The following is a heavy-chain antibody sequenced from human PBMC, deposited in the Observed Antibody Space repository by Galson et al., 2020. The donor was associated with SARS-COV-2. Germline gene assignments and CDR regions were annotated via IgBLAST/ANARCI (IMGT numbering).Heavy chain of an antibody. J-gene: IGHJ4*02. D-gene: IGHD5-18*01. Sequence: ASETLSLTCTVSGGSISSYYWSWIRQPPGKGLEWIGYIYYSGSTNYNPSLKSRVTISVDTSKNQFSLKLSSVTAADTAVYYCARFRGFYVDTASGFDYWGQGTLVTVSS. V-gene: IGHV4-59*01. CDR2: IYYSGST. CDR3: ARFRGFYVDTASGFDY. CDR1: GGSISSYY.